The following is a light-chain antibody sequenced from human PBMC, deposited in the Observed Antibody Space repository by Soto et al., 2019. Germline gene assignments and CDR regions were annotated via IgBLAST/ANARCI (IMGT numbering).Light chain of an antibody. Sequence: QSVLAQPASVSGSPGQSITFSCTGPSSDIGVYNYVSWYQQHPGKAPKLMIYGVNNRPSGVSNRFSGSKSGNTASLTISGLQAEDEADYYCSSYTTSNTYVFGTGTKVTVL. CDR1: SSDIGVYNY. CDR2: GVN. CDR3: SSYTTSNTYV. V-gene: IGLV2-14*01. J-gene: IGLJ1*01.